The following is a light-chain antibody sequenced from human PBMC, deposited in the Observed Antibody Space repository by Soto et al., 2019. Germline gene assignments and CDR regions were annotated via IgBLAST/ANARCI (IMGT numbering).Light chain of an antibody. J-gene: IGKJ2*02. CDR1: QSVLYSSNNKNY. V-gene: IGKV4-1*01. CDR2: CAS. CDR3: QQYYTSWWT. Sequence: DIVMTQSPESLAVSLGERATINCKSSQSVLYSSNNKNYLAWYQQKPGQPPKLLISCASTREFGVPDRFSGSGSATDFTLTIISLQAEDVAVYYCQQYYTSWWTFGQGTNHEIK.